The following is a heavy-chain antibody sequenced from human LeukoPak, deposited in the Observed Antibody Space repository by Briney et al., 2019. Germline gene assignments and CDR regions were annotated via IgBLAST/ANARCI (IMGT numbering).Heavy chain of an antibody. CDR3: ARGSAYSYGSYGMDV. CDR1: GGSISSSSYY. V-gene: IGHV4-39*07. CDR2: IYYSGST. J-gene: IGHJ6*02. Sequence: SETLSLTCTVSGGSISSSSYYWGWIRQPPGKGLEWIGSIYYSGSTYYNPSLKSRITISVDTSKNQFSLKLSSVTAADTAVYYCARGSAYSYGSYGMDVWGQGTTVTVSS. D-gene: IGHD5-18*01.